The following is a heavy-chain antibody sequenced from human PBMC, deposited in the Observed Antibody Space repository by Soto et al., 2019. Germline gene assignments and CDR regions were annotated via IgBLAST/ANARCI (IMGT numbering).Heavy chain of an antibody. V-gene: IGHV4-34*01. CDR3: SRGGDAYKAGKY. J-gene: IGHJ4*02. D-gene: IGHD1-1*01. CDR1: GGSLSGYY. Sequence: SETLSLTCAVYGGSLSGYYWTWIRRPPGKGLEWIGEIHHSGSINYNSSLKSRVTISADTSKNQFFLKLSSVTAADTAVYYCSRGGDAYKAGKYWGQGTWVTVSS. CDR2: IHHSGSI.